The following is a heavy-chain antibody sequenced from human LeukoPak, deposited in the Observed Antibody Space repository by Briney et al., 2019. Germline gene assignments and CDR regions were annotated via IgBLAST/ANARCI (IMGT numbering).Heavy chain of an antibody. CDR3: ARARYYYGSGSYQGWFDP. CDR2: ISAYNGNT. D-gene: IGHD3-10*01. CDR1: GYSFTGYY. J-gene: IGHJ5*02. V-gene: IGHV1-18*04. Sequence: ASVKVSCKASGYSFTGYYMHWVRQAPGQGLEWMGWISAYNGNTNYAQRLQGRVTMTTDTSTSTAYMELRSLRSDDTAVYYCARARYYYGSGSYQGWFDPWGQGTLVTVSS.